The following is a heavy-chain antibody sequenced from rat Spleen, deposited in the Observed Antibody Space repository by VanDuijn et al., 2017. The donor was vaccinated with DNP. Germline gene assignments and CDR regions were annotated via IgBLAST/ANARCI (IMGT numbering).Heavy chain of an antibody. CDR3: TRDLNYGGYFDY. D-gene: IGHD1-11*01. CDR2: ISTGGST. CDR1: GFSLTSHH. J-gene: IGHJ2*01. V-gene: IGHV2-43*01. Sequence: QVQLKESGPGLVQPSQTLSLACTVSGFSLTSHHVHWVRQPSGKGLEWIAAISTGGSTFYNSALTSRLSISRDTSKSQVFLKMNSLQTEDTALYYCTRDLNYGGYFDYWGQGVMVTVSS.